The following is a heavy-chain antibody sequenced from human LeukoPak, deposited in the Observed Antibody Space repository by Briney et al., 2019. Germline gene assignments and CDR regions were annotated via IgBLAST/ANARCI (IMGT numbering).Heavy chain of an antibody. J-gene: IGHJ3*02. CDR3: ARDSGTCTGCAFDM. CDR1: GFTFSSYG. Sequence: PGRSLRLSCAASGFTFSSYGMHWVRQAPGKGLEWVAVISYDGSNKYYADSVKGRFTISRDNSKNSLYLQMNSLRVEDTALYYCARDSGTCTGCAFDMWGQGTMVTVSS. D-gene: IGHD2-15*01. CDR2: ISYDGSNK. V-gene: IGHV3-30*03.